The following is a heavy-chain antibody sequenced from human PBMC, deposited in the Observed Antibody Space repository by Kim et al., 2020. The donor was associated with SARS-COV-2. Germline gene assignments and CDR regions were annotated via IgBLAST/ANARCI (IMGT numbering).Heavy chain of an antibody. CDR1: GGTFSSYA. CDR2: IIPIFGTA. Sequence: SVKVSCKASGGTFSSYAISWVRQAPGQGLEWMGGIIPIFGTANYAQKFQGRVTITADESTSTAYMELSSLRSEDTAVYYCARVSGEMATKRLYYYGMDVWGQGTTVTVSS. V-gene: IGHV1-69*13. CDR3: ARVSGEMATKRLYYYGMDV. D-gene: IGHD5-12*01. J-gene: IGHJ6*02.